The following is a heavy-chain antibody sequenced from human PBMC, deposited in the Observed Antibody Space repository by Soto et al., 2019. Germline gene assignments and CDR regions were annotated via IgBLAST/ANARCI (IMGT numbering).Heavy chain of an antibody. V-gene: IGHV6-1*01. CDR2: TYYRSKWYN. CDR3: ARARMETGVEY. J-gene: IGHJ4*02. D-gene: IGHD2-8*01. Sequence: PSQTLSLTCAISGGSVSSNSAAWNWIRHSPSRGLEWLGRTYYRSKWYNDYAVSVKSRITINPDTSKKQFSLQLNSVTPEDTAVYYCARARMETGVEYWGKGTTLTVSS. CDR1: GGSVSSNSAA.